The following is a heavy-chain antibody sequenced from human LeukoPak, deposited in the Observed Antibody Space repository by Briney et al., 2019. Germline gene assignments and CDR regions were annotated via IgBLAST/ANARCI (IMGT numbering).Heavy chain of an antibody. V-gene: IGHV1-8*01. J-gene: IGHJ5*02. D-gene: IGHD1-26*01. CDR2: MSPNSGNT. Sequence: ASVKVSCKASGYTFTDYDINWVRRTGQGLEWIGWMSPNSGNTGYAQRFQGRVTMTRNTSISTAYMELSSLRSEDTAVYYCARGVGGSRNWFDPWGQGTLVTVSS. CDR1: GYTFTDYD. CDR3: ARGVGGSRNWFDP.